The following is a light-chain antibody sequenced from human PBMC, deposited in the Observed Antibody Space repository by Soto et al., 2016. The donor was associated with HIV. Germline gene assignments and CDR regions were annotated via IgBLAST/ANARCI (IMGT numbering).Light chain of an antibody. Sequence: SYELTQPPSVSVAPGQTASITCGGNNIGGISVHWYQQKPGQAPVLVVYDDTDRPSGIPERFSGSNSGNMATLTITRVEPGDEADYYCQIWDSTSDHVLFGGGTQLTVL. CDR3: QIWDSTSDHVL. V-gene: IGLV3-21*02. J-gene: IGLJ2*01. CDR2: DDT. CDR1: NIGGIS.